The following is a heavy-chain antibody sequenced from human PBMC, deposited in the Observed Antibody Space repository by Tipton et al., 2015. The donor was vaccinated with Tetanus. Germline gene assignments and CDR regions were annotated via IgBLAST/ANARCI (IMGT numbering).Heavy chain of an antibody. D-gene: IGHD6-19*01. CDR3: TTEPEEWLVQDY. J-gene: IGHJ4*02. CDR1: GFTFNKVW. Sequence: SLRLSCAASGFTFNKVWMNWVRQAPGKGLEWVGRIKSKTDGGTIDYAAPVKGRFTISRDGSKNTLYLQMNSLKTEDTAVYYCTTEPEEWLVQDYWGQGTLVTVSS. CDR2: IKSKTDGGTI. V-gene: IGHV3-15*01.